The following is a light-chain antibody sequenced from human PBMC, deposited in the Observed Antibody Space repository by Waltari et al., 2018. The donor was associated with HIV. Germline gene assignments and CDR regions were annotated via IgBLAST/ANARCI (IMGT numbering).Light chain of an antibody. CDR3: YSTESNGNHRV. CDR1: TLPKKS. J-gene: IGLJ3*02. CDR2: EYI. Sequence: SYELTQPPSVSVSPGQTARITCSGDTLPKKSANWYQQKSGQSPVLGIYEYIHRPSGIPERFSGSSSGTMAILTISGAQVEDEADYYCYSTESNGNHRVFGGGTKLTVL. V-gene: IGLV3-10*01.